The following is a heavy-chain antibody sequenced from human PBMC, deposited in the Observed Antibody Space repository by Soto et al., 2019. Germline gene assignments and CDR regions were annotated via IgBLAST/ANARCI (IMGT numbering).Heavy chain of an antibody. J-gene: IGHJ3*02. V-gene: IGHV3-30-3*02. Sequence: PGGSLRLSCAASGFTFSSYAMHWVRQAPGKGLEWVAVISYDGSNKYYADSVKGRFTISRDNSKNTLYLQMNSLGAEDTAVYYCAKRWGGKLATPDAFDIWGQGTMVTVSS. CDR3: AKRWGGKLATPDAFDI. CDR2: ISYDGSNK. D-gene: IGHD5-12*01. CDR1: GFTFSSYA.